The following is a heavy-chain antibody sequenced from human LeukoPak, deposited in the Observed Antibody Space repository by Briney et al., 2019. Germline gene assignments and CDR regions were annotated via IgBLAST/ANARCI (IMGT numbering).Heavy chain of an antibody. CDR2: IDYSGSP. CDR1: GGSVSSGSYY. D-gene: IGHD3-22*01. Sequence: PSETLSLTCTVSGGSVSSGSYYWSWIRQPPGKGLEWIGYIDYSGSPNYNPSLKSRLAISVDTSKNQFSLKLSSVSAADTAVYYCARFNYFDSSDYSSYYYGMDAWGQGTTVTVSS. CDR3: ARFNYFDSSDYSSYYYGMDA. J-gene: IGHJ6*02. V-gene: IGHV4-61*01.